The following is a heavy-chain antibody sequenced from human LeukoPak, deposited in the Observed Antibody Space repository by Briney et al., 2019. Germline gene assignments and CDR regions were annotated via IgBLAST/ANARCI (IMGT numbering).Heavy chain of an antibody. CDR3: ARGDYGSGSPYEYYFDY. D-gene: IGHD3-10*01. CDR2: IYYSGST. CDR1: GGSISSYY. J-gene: IGHJ4*02. Sequence: SETLSLTCTVSGGSISSYYWSWIRQPPGKGLEWIGYIYYSGSTNYNPSLKSRVTISVDTSKNQFSLKLSSVTAADTAVYYCARGDYGSGSPYEYYFDYWGQGTLVTVPS. V-gene: IGHV4-59*01.